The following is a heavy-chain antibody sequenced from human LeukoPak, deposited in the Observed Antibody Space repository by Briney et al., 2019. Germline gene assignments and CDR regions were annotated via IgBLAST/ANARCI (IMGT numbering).Heavy chain of an antibody. CDR1: GFNFSDYY. D-gene: IGHD3-10*01. CDR2: ITPTDVNR. V-gene: IGHV3-11*04. Sequence: GGSLRLSCVGSGFNFSDYYMSWIRQAPGKGGEWISYITPTDVNRYYVLSVKVRFTVSSDNSKTTLYLQMDSLRAEDTAVYYCARWSMVRGGHDAFDIWGQGTMVTVSS. CDR3: ARWSMVRGGHDAFDI. J-gene: IGHJ3*02.